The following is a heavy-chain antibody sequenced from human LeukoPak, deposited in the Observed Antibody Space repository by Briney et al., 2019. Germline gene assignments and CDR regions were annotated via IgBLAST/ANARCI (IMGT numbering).Heavy chain of an antibody. V-gene: IGHV3-21*06. CDR1: GLTSSTSG. CDR2: IGPTGSDR. D-gene: IGHD1-14*01. Sequence: GGSLRLSCTASGLTSSTSGFNWVRQAPGKGLEWVASIGPTGSDRYHADSIKGRFTISRDNANSFLYLQMNSLRAEDTAVYYCATETNGRHYDYWGQGTLLTVSS. J-gene: IGHJ4*02. CDR3: ATETNGRHYDY.